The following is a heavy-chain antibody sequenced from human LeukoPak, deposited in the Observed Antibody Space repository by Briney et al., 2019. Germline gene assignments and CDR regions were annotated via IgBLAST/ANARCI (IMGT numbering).Heavy chain of an antibody. CDR1: GGSISSDNHY. V-gene: IGHV4-39*01. J-gene: IGHJ3*02. Sequence: SETLSLTCTVSGGSISSDNHYWGWIRQSPGKGLEWIGSIYYSGTAYYNPSLKSRVTISVDTSKNQFSLKLSSVTAADTAVYYCARRPLRYAXDIXGQGTXVTVSS. CDR2: IYYSGTA. CDR3: ARRPLRYAXDI.